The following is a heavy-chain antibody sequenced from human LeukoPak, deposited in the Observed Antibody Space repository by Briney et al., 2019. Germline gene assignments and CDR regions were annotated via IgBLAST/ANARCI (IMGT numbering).Heavy chain of an antibody. D-gene: IGHD1-26*01. J-gene: IGHJ4*02. Sequence: SETLSLTCTVSGGSISSYYWGWIRQPAGKGLEWIGRIYTSGSTNYNPSLQSRVTMSVDTSKNQFSLKLSSVTAADTAVFYCARENSGSYREFDYWGQGTLVTVSS. CDR2: IYTSGST. CDR3: ARENSGSYREFDY. CDR1: GGSISSYY. V-gene: IGHV4-4*07.